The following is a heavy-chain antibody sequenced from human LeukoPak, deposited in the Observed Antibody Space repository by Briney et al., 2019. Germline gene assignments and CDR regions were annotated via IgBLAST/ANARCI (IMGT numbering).Heavy chain of an antibody. CDR3: ALPEQYYYDSSGYLLSH. CDR2: INPNSGGT. D-gene: IGHD3-22*01. Sequence: ASVKVSCKSSGYTFTGYYMHWVRQAPGQGLEWMGWINPNSGGTNYAQKFQGRVTMTRDTSISTAYMELSSLRSEDTAVYYCALPEQYYYDSSGYLLSHWGQGTLVTVSS. CDR1: GYTFTGYY. J-gene: IGHJ4*02. V-gene: IGHV1-2*02.